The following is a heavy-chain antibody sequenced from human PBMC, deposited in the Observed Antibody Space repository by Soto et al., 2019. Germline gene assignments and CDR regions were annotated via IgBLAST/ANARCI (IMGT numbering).Heavy chain of an antibody. D-gene: IGHD2-15*01. CDR1: GDSISNRGYY. V-gene: IGHV4-31*03. J-gene: IGHJ4*02. Sequence: SETLSLTCTVSGDSISNRGYYWSWIRQHPGKGLEWIGYIYYSGCTYYNPSLKSRVIISVDTSKNQFSLKLSSVTAADTAVYYCARGSTVAAILFDYWGQGTLVTVSS. CDR3: ARGSTVAAILFDY. CDR2: IYYSGCT.